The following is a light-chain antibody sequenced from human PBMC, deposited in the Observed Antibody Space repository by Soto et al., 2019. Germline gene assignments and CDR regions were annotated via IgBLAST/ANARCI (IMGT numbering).Light chain of an antibody. CDR3: QSYDSSLSGSV. J-gene: IGLJ2*01. V-gene: IGLV1-40*01. CDR1: SSNIGSNY. CDR2: GNS. Sequence: QSVLTQPPSASGTPGQRVTISCSGSSSNIGSNYVSWYQHLPGAAPKLLIYGNSNRPSGVPDRFSGSKSGTSASLAITGLQAEDEADYYCQSYDSSLSGSVFGGGTKLTVL.